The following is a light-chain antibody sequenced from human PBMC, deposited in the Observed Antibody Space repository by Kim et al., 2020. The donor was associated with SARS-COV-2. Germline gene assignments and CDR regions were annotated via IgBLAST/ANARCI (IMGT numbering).Light chain of an antibody. Sequence: ASVGDRVTIPCRASQSVRSWLAWYQQKPGNAPNLLIYKASTLERGVPSSFSGSGSGTEFPLTIGSLQPDDFATYYCQQYSNYPLTFGGGTKVDIK. CDR2: KAS. V-gene: IGKV1-5*03. CDR1: QSVRSW. CDR3: QQYSNYPLT. J-gene: IGKJ4*01.